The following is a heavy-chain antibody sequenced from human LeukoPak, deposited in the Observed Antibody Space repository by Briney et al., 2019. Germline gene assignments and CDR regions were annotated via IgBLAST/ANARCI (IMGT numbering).Heavy chain of an antibody. D-gene: IGHD3-16*02. Sequence: PSETLSLTCTVSGGSITTYYWSWIRQPPGKGLEWIGCIYYSGSTNYNPSLKSRVTISVDTSKNQFSLKLSSVTAADTAVYYCAGIHLGELSSINWFDPWGQGTLVTVSS. CDR3: AGIHLGELSSINWFDP. J-gene: IGHJ5*02. CDR1: GGSITTYY. CDR2: IYYSGST. V-gene: IGHV4-59*01.